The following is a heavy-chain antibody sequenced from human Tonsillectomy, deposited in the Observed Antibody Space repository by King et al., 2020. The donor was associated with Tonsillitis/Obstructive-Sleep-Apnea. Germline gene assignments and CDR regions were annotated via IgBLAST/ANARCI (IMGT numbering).Heavy chain of an antibody. CDR3: WGDPGVGGTEPRRDWYFDL. CDR1: GGSIRSYY. J-gene: IGHJ2*01. D-gene: IGHD6-19*01. V-gene: IGHV4-59*01. Sequence: VQLQESGPGLVKPSETLSLTCTVSGGSIRSYYWGWIRQPPGKGLEWIGYIYYSGSASYNPSLKSRVTISLDTSKNQFSLNLSSVTAADTAVYYWWGDPGVGGTEPRRDWYFDLWGRGTLVTVSS. CDR2: IYYSGSA.